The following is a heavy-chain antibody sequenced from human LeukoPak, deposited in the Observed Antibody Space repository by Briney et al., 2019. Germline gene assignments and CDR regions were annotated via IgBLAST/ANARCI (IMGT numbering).Heavy chain of an antibody. CDR1: GGSISSSSYY. J-gene: IGHJ2*01. D-gene: IGHD1-14*01. V-gene: IGHV4-39*01. CDR3: ARLDLGPERRKDWYFDL. CDR2: IYYSGST. Sequence: SETLSLTCTVSGGSISSSSYYWGWIRQPPGKGLEWIGSIYYSGSTYYDPSLKSRVTISADTSKNQFSLKLSSVTAADTAVYYCARLDLGPERRKDWYFDLWGRGTLVTVSS.